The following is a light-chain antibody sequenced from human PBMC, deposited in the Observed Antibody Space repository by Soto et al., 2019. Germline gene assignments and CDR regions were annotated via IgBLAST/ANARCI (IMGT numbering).Light chain of an antibody. CDR1: KLGDKY. CDR3: QAWERRTVV. CDR2: QDS. Sequence: SYELTQPPSVSVSPGQTASITCSGDKLGDKYACWYQQKPGQSPVLVIYQDSKRPSGIPERFSGSNSGNTATLTISGTQAMDEADYYCQAWERRTVVFGGGTKLTVL. V-gene: IGLV3-1*01. J-gene: IGLJ2*01.